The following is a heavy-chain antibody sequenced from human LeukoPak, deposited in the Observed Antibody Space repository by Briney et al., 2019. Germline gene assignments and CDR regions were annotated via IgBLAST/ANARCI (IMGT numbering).Heavy chain of an antibody. CDR2: ISSGSSFI. V-gene: IGHV3-21*01. D-gene: IGHD2-2*01. CDR3: AKALQYCSSTSCYPDAFDI. Sequence: NPGGSLRLSCAASGFTFSTYSMNWVRQAPGKGLEWVSSISSGSSFIYYADSVKGRFTISRDNAKNSLFLQMNSLRAEDTAVYYCAKALQYCSSTSCYPDAFDIWGQGTMVTVSS. J-gene: IGHJ3*02. CDR1: GFTFSTYS.